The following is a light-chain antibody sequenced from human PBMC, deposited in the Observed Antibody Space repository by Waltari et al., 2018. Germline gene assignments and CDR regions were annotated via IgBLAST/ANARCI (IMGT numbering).Light chain of an antibody. V-gene: IGKV3-15*01. CDR3: QQAYSFPLT. CDR2: DTS. J-gene: IGKJ4*01. Sequence: TVMTQSPATLSVSPGERATLSCRASQSVSSYLAWYQQGPGQAPRLLIYDTSTRASGVPARFSGSGSGTEFTLTISSLQPEDFATYYCQQAYSFPLTFGGGTKVEIK. CDR1: QSVSSY.